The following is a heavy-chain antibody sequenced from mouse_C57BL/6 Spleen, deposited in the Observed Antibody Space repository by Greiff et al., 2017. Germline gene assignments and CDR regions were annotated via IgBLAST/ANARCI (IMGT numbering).Heavy chain of an antibody. CDR2: INPNNGGT. V-gene: IGHV1-26*01. J-gene: IGHJ2*01. D-gene: IGHD1-1*01. CDR1: GYTFTDYY. CDR3: AREGGYYGDFDY. Sequence: VQLQQSGPELVKPGASVKISCKASGYTFTDYYMNWVKQSHGKSLEWIGDINPNNGGTSYNQKFKGKATLTVDKSSSTAYMELRSLTSEDSAVYYCAREGGYYGDFDYWGQGTTLTVSS.